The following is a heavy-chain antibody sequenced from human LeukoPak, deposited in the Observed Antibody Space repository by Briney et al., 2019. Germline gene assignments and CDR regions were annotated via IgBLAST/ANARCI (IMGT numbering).Heavy chain of an antibody. CDR2: ISWNSGSI. J-gene: IGHJ4*02. Sequence: PGGSLRLSCAASGFTFSSYWMHWVRQAPGKGLEWVSGISWNSGSIGYADSVKGRFTISRDNAKNSLYLQMNSLRAEDTALYYCAKGYCSGGSCYLLDYWGQGTLVTVSS. CDR3: AKGYCSGGSCYLLDY. D-gene: IGHD2-15*01. CDR1: GFTFSSYW. V-gene: IGHV3-9*01.